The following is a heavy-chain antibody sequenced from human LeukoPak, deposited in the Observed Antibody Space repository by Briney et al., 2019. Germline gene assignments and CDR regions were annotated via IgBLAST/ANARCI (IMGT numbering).Heavy chain of an antibody. J-gene: IGHJ4*02. D-gene: IGHD4-11*01. CDR3: ARQDDYSFDY. CDR1: GFTFSTFT. Sequence: SGGSLRLSCAAPGFTFSTFTMHWFRQAPGKGLEWVAVIPYDGSKKNYADSVKGRFTISRDNSKNTLYLQMNSLRGEDTALYYCARQDDYSFDYWGQGTLVPVSS. CDR2: IPYDGSKK. V-gene: IGHV3-30*04.